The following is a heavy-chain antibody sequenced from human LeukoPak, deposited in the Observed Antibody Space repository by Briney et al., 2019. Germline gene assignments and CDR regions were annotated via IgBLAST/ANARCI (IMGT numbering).Heavy chain of an antibody. CDR3: AKDRPSYSSGLDY. CDR2: ISGDGGST. D-gene: IGHD6-19*01. CDR1: GFTFSSYA. J-gene: IGHJ4*02. Sequence: GGSLRLSCAASGFTFSSYAMSWVRQAPGKGLEWVSLISGDGGSTYYADSVKARFTISRDNSKNSLYLQMNSLRTEDTALYYCAKDRPSYSSGLDYWGQGTLVTVSS. V-gene: IGHV3-43*02.